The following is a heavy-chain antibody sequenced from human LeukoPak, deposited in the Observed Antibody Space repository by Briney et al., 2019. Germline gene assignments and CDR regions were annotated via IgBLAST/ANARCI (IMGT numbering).Heavy chain of an antibody. D-gene: IGHD3-16*01. CDR1: GYTFTSYG. V-gene: IGHV1-18*01. J-gene: IGHJ6*04. CDR2: ISAYNGNT. Sequence: ASVKVSCRASGYTFTSYGISWVRQAPGQGLEWMGWISAYNGNTNYAQKLQGRVTMTTDTSTSTAYMELRSLRSDDTAVYYCARRGRGSGYSYTDVWGKGTTVTVSS. CDR3: ARRGRGSGYSYTDV.